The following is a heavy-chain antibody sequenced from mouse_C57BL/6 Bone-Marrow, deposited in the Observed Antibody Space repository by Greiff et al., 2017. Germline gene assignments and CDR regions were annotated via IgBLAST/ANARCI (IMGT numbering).Heavy chain of an antibody. J-gene: IGHJ2*01. CDR3: TRDLYYSNYFDD. V-gene: IGHV5-9-1*02. Sequence: DVHLVESGEGLVKPGGSLKLSCAASGFTFSSYAMSWVRQTPEKRLEWVAYISSGGDYIYYADTVKGRFTISRDNARNTLYLQMSSLKSEDTAMYYCTRDLYYSNYFDDWGQGTTLTVSS. CDR1: GFTFSSYA. D-gene: IGHD2-5*01. CDR2: ISSGGDYI.